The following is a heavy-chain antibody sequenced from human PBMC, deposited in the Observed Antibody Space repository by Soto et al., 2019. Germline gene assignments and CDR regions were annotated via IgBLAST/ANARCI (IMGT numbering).Heavy chain of an antibody. CDR2: ISGSGGST. CDR1: GFTFSSYA. CDR3: AKRGFSVAGWAVCMDY. D-gene: IGHD6-19*01. V-gene: IGHV3-23*01. Sequence: GGSLRLSCAASGFTFSSYAMSWVRQAPGKGLEWVSAISGSGGSTYYADSVKGRFTISRDNSKNTLYLQMNSLRAEDTAVYYCAKRGFSVAGWAVCMDYWGQGTLVTVSS. J-gene: IGHJ4*02.